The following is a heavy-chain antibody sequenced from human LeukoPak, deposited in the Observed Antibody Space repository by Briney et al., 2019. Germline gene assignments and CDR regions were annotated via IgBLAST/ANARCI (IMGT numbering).Heavy chain of an antibody. CDR2: MNPNSGNT. J-gene: IGHJ4*02. D-gene: IGHD4-17*01. CDR3: ARPTVTTTFSLDY. CDR1: GYTFTSYD. V-gene: IGHV1-8*01. Sequence: ASVKVSCKASGYTFTSYDINWVRQATGQGLEWMGWMNPNSGNTGYAQKFQGRVTMTRNTSISTAYMELSSLRSEDTAVYCCARPTVTTTFSLDYWGQGALVTVSS.